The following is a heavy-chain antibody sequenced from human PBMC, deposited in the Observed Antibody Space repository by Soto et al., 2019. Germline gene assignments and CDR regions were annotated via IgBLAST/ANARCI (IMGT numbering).Heavy chain of an antibody. J-gene: IGHJ4*02. D-gene: IGHD3-10*01. V-gene: IGHV3-11*06. CDR2: ISSSGSYT. CDR1: GFTFSDYY. CDR3: ARDFRYYASGSYWGY. Sequence: QVQMVESGGGLVKPGGSMRISCTASGFTFSDYYMSWIRQAPGKGLEWLSYISSSGSYTNYADSVKGRFTISRDNPKNSLYLQMNSLRAEDTAVYFCARDFRYYASGSYWGYWGQGTLVTVSS.